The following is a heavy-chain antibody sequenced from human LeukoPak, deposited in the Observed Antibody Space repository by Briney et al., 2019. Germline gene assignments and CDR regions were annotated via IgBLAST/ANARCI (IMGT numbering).Heavy chain of an antibody. V-gene: IGHV4-34*01. CDR1: GGSFSGYS. CDR3: ARRYYYNLGSFPFDF. D-gene: IGHD3-10*01. Sequence: PSETLSLTCAVYGGSFSGYSWSWVRQPPGKGLEWIGEIHNSGTTNYNPSLNSRVTISEDTSKNQFYLNLSSVTAADTAVYYCARRYYYNLGSFPFDFWGQGTLVTVSS. J-gene: IGHJ4*02. CDR2: IHNSGTT.